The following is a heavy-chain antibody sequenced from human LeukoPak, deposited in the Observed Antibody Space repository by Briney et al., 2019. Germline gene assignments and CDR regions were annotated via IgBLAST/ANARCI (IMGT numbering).Heavy chain of an antibody. CDR3: AKKYPNYDSSGYYQD. V-gene: IGHV4-59*01. Sequence: SETLSLTCTVSGGSIVSYYWSWIRQPPGKGREWIGYIYYSGSTNYNPSLKSRVTISIDTSKNQFSLKLSSVTAADTAVYYCAKKYPNYDSSGYYQDWGQGTLVTVSS. D-gene: IGHD3-22*01. J-gene: IGHJ4*02. CDR1: GGSIVSYY. CDR2: IYYSGST.